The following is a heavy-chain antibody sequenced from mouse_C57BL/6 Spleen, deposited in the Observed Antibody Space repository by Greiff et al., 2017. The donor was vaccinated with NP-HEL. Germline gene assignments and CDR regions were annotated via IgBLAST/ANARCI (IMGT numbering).Heavy chain of an antibody. CDR2: ISDGGSYT. Sequence: DVKLVESGGGLVKPGGSLKLSCAASGFTFSSYAMSWVRQTPEKRLEWVATISDGGSYTYYPDNVKGRFTISRDNAKNNLYLQMSHLKSEDTAMYYCARVYYDYDTWFAYWGQGTLVTVSA. CDR3: ARVYYDYDTWFAY. CDR1: GFTFSSYA. V-gene: IGHV5-4*03. D-gene: IGHD2-4*01. J-gene: IGHJ3*01.